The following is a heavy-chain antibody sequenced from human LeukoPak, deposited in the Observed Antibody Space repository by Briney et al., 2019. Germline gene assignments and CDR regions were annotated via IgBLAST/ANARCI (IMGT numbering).Heavy chain of an antibody. D-gene: IGHD3-10*01. CDR2: MNPNSGNT. V-gene: IGHV1-8*01. CDR3: ARGRGEYYYGSGSYYNVRYYYYYYMDV. Sequence: ASVKVSCKASGYTFTSYDINWVRQATGQGLEWMGWMNPNSGNTGYAQKFQGRVTMTRNTSISTAYMELSSLRSEDTAVYYCARGRGEYYYGSGSYYNVRYYYYYYMDVWGKGTTVTVSS. J-gene: IGHJ6*03. CDR1: GYTFTSYD.